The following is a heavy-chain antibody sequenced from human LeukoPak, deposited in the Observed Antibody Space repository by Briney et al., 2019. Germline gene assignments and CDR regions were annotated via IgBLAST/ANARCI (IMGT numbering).Heavy chain of an antibody. CDR1: GFTFAGYW. D-gene: IGHD2-8*01. Sequence: GGSLRLSCAASGFTFAGYWMTWVRQAPGKGLEWVANIKQDGSEKYYVDSVKGRFTISRDNAKNSLYLQMNSLRAEDTAIYYCARDIVLMVYDYWGQGTLVSVSS. J-gene: IGHJ4*02. CDR3: ARDIVLMVYDY. CDR2: IKQDGSEK. V-gene: IGHV3-7*01.